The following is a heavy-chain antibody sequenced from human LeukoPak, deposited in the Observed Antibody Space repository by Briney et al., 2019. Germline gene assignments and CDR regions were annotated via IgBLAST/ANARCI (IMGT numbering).Heavy chain of an antibody. CDR3: ARVSGSYGDSAY. J-gene: IGHJ4*02. D-gene: IGHD1-26*01. CDR2: ITSSSSSM. CDR1: GFTFSSYS. Sequence: GGSLRLSCAASGFTFSSYSTNWVRQAPGKGLEWTSYITSSSSSMYYADSVKGRFTISRDNAKNSLYLQMNSLRAEDTAVYYCARVSGSYGDSAYWGQGTLVTVSS. V-gene: IGHV3-48*04.